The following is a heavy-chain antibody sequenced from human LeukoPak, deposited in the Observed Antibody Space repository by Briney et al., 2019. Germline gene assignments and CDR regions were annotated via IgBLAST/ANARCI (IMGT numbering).Heavy chain of an antibody. V-gene: IGHV4-39*07. CDR1: RGSISSGNYY. CDR2: IYYSGTT. D-gene: IGHD2-2*01. J-gene: IGHJ5*02. CDR3: AREVDAAAAYNWFDP. Sequence: SQTLSLTCTVSRGSISSGNYYWVWIRQPPGKGLEWIGTIYYSGTTYYNPSLKSRVTISVDTSKNQFSLRLSSVTAADTAVYYCAREVDAAAAYNWFDPWGQGTLVTVSS.